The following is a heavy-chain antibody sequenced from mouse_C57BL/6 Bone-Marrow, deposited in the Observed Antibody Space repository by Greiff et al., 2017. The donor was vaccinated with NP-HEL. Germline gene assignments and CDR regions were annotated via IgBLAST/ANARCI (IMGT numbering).Heavy chain of an antibody. J-gene: IGHJ3*01. CDR1: GYTFTDYY. CDR3: TRGYYDNYVAY. Sequence: EVQLQQSGPELVKPGASVKMSCKASGYTFTDYYMHWVKQSPGQSLEWIGYINPNNGGTSYNQKFKGKATLTVNKSSSTAYMELRSLTSEDSAVYYCTRGYYDNYVAYWGQGTLVTVAA. CDR2: INPNNGGT. D-gene: IGHD2-1*01. V-gene: IGHV1-22*01.